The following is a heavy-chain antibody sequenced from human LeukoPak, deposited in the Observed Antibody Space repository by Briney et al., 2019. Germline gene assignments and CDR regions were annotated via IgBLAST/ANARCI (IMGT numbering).Heavy chain of an antibody. V-gene: IGHV3-48*03. Sequence: GGSPRLSCAASGFSFSYYEMNWFRQAPGEGLEWVSYINSGDRTTHYADSAKGRFTISRDNAQKSLYLQMNSLRAEDTAVYYCAREAPGADYFDYWGQGTLVTVSS. CDR3: AREAPGADYFDY. CDR1: GFSFSYYE. CDR2: INSGDRTT. J-gene: IGHJ4*02.